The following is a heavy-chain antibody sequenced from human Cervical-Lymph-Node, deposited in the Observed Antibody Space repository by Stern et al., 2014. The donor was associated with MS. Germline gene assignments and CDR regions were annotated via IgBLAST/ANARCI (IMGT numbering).Heavy chain of an antibody. CDR1: GYTFTAFF. Sequence: MQLVESGTKMQKPGASVKVSCKASGYTFTAFFIHWVRQAPGQGLEWMGRLNPNSDDATYAQNFQDRVTLTRDTSIGTAYLELSRLTSADTAVYYCAREATRIVVGIDYWGQGTQVTVSS. CDR2: LNPNSDDA. D-gene: IGHD3-22*01. J-gene: IGHJ4*02. V-gene: IGHV1-2*06. CDR3: AREATRIVVGIDY.